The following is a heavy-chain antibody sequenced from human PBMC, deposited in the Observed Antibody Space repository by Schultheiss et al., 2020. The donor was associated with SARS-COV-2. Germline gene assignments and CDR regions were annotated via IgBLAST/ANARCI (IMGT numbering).Heavy chain of an antibody. CDR2: INTNTGNP. Sequence: GESLKISCKASGYTFTSYAMNWVRQAPGQGLEWMGWINTNTGNPTYAQGFTGRFVFSLDTSVSTAYLQISSLKAEDTAVYYCARDLGITIFGVVIGGMDVWGQGTTVTVSS. J-gene: IGHJ6*02. V-gene: IGHV7-4-1*02. CDR3: ARDLGITIFGVVIGGMDV. CDR1: GYTFTSYA. D-gene: IGHD3-3*01.